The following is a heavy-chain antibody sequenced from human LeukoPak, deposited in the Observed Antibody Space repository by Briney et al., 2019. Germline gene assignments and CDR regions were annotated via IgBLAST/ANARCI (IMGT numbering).Heavy chain of an antibody. CDR2: IIPILGIA. J-gene: IGHJ6*02. CDR1: GGTFSSYA. D-gene: IGHD5-12*01. CDR3: ARTPGYSGYDYYYYGMDV. V-gene: IGHV1-69*04. Sequence: GASVKVSCRASGGTFSSYAISWVRQAPGQGLEWMGRIIPILGIANYAQKFQGRVTITADKSTSTAYMELSSLRSEDTAVYYCARTPGYSGYDYYYYGMDVWGQGTTVTVSS.